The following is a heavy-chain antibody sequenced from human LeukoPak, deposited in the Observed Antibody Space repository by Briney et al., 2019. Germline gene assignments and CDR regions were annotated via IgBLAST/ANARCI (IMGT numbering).Heavy chain of an antibody. CDR2: IKQDGSEK. CDR3: ARVKWELTPYFDY. J-gene: IGHJ4*02. D-gene: IGHD1-26*01. Sequence: GGSLRLSCAASGFTFSGYWMSWVRQAPGKGLEWVANIKQDGSEKYYVDSVKGRFTISRDNAKNSLYLQMNSLRAEDTAVYYCARVKWELTPYFDYWGQGTLVTVSS. CDR1: GFTFSGYW. V-gene: IGHV3-7*01.